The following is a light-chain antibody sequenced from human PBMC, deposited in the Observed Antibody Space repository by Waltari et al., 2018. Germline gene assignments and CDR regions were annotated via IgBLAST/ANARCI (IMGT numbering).Light chain of an antibody. Sequence: QSVLTQPPSASGTSGQRVTLSCSGSNSNIGNNYINWYQQLPGTAPKLLIRITNPRPSGVPDRFSASKSGTSASLAISGLQSEDEADYYCATWDDSLNGVVFGGGTKLTVL. CDR3: ATWDDSLNGVV. V-gene: IGLV1-44*01. CDR2: ITN. J-gene: IGLJ2*01. CDR1: NSNIGNNY.